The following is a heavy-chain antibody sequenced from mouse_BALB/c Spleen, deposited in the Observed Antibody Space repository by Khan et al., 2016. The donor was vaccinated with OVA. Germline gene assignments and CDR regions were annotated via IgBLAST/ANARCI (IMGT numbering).Heavy chain of an antibody. CDR2: INPSNGYT. D-gene: IGHD2-14*01. V-gene: IGHV1-4*01. CDR1: GYTFTSYT. J-gene: IGHJ3*01. Sequence: QVQLKESGAELARPGASVKMSCKASGYTFTSYTIHWIKLRPGQGLEWIGFINPSNGYTNYNQKFKDKATLTADKSSTTVYMQLRSLTSDDSAVYNCVRDGAYHRNDGWFAYWGQGTLVTGSA. CDR3: VRDGAYHRNDGWFAY.